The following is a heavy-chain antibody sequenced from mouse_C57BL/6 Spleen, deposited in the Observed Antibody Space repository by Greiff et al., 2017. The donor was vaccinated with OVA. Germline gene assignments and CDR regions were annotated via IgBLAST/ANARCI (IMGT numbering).Heavy chain of an antibody. J-gene: IGHJ2*01. CDR1: GFAFSSSW. D-gene: IGHD2-1*01. CDR2: IYPGDGDT. V-gene: IGHV1-82*01. CDR3: TFVTTC. Sequence: VQLQQSGPGLVKPGASVKISCKASGFAFSSSWMNWVKQRPGKGLEWIGRIYPGDGDTNYTGKFKGKATLTADNSPSTADMQLNSLASDDSAVYFCTFVTTCWGQGTTLTVSS.